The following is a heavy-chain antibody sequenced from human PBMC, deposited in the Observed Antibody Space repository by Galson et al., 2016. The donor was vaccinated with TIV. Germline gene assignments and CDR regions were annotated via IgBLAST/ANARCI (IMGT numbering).Heavy chain of an antibody. V-gene: IGHV1-69*06. Sequence: SVKVSCKASGGAFSTYAVGNYAISWVRQAPGQGLEWMGRIIPIFGTTNYAQKFQGRVTITADKSTSTADMELSSLTSADTAVYFCARQLEAGGVTFFGLGVWGQGTTVTVSS. J-gene: IGHJ6*02. D-gene: IGHD1-1*01. CDR3: ARQLEAGGVTFFGLGV. CDR1: GGAFSTYAVGNYA. CDR2: IIPIFGTT.